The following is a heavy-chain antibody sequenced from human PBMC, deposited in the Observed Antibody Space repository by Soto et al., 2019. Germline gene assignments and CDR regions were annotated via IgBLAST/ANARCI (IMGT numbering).Heavy chain of an antibody. J-gene: IGHJ6*02. V-gene: IGHV4-31*03. Sequence: SETLSLTCTVSGGSISSGGYYWSWIRQHPGKGLEWIGYIYYSGSTYYNPSLKSRVTISVDTSKNQFSLKLSSVTAADTAVYYCARDNLPVAGTSTFYYYYGMDVWGQGTTVTVS. CDR3: ARDNLPVAGTSTFYYYYGMDV. CDR1: GGSISSGGYY. CDR2: IYYSGST. D-gene: IGHD6-19*01.